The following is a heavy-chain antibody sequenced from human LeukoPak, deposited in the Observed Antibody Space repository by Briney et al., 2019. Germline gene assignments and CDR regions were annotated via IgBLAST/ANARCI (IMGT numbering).Heavy chain of an antibody. D-gene: IGHD3-10*01. CDR3: AMVRGYYYHGLDV. V-gene: IGHV3-23*01. CDR2: ITSGVGIT. Sequence: PGGSLRLSCAASGFTFSNYGMNWVRQAPGKGLEWVSIITSGVGITYYADSVKGRFTISRDNAMNTLYLQMNSLRAEDTAVYYCAMVRGYYYHGLDVWGQGTTVTVSS. CDR1: GFTFSNYG. J-gene: IGHJ6*02.